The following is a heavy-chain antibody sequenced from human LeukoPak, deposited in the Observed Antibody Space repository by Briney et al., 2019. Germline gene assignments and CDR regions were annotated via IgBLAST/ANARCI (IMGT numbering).Heavy chain of an antibody. CDR1: GDTFSSYA. V-gene: IGHV1-69*04. CDR2: IIPILGIA. J-gene: IGHJ6*02. Sequence: ASVKVSCKASGDTFSSYAISWVRQAPGQGLEWMGRIIPILGIANYAQKFQGRVTITADKSTSTAYMELSSLRSEDTAVYYCAKDRAMDHYYYYGMDVWGHGTTVTVSS. D-gene: IGHD5-18*01. CDR3: AKDRAMDHYYYYGMDV.